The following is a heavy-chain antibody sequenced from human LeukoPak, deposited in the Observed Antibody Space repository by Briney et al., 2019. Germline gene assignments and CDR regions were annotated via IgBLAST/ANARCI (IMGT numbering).Heavy chain of an antibody. CDR2: IKTNSDGGPT. CDR1: GFTFSNAW. D-gene: IGHD6-19*01. J-gene: IGHJ4*02. V-gene: IGHV3-15*01. Sequence: GGSLRLSCAASGFTFSNAWMSWVRQAPGKGLEWVGRIKTNSDGGPTDYAAPVKGRFTISRDDSKNTLYLQMNSLKTEDTAVYYCTTHRIAVAGTAGYWGQGTLVTVSS. CDR3: TTHRIAVAGTAGY.